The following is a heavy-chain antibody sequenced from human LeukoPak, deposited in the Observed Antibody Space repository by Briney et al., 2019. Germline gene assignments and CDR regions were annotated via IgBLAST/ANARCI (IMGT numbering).Heavy chain of an antibody. J-gene: IGHJ4*02. V-gene: IGHV3-23*01. D-gene: IGHD4-17*01. CDR2: ISGSGGST. CDR3: ATEDDYGDYGTFDY. Sequence: GRSLRLSCAASGFTFSSYAMSWVRQAPGKGLEWVSAISGSGGSTYYADSVKGRFTISRDNSKNTLYLQMNSLRAEDTAVYYCATEDDYGDYGTFDYWGQGTLVTVSS. CDR1: GFTFSSYA.